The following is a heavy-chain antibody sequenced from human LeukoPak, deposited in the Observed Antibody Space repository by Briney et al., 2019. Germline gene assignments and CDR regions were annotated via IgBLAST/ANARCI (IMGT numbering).Heavy chain of an antibody. V-gene: IGHV1-2*06. J-gene: IGHJ4*02. CDR1: GYTFTGYY. CDR2: INPNSGGT. CDR3: ARDQRYSGSYSAYYFDY. Sequence: ASVKVSCKASGYTFTGYYMHWVRQAPGQGLEWMGRINPNSGGTNYAQKFQGRVTMTRDTSISTAYMELSRLRSDDTAVYYCARDQRYSGSYSAYYFDYWGQGTLVTVSS. D-gene: IGHD1-26*01.